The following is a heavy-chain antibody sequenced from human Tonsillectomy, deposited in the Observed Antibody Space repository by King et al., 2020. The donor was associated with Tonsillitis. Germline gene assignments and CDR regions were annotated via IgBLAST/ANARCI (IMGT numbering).Heavy chain of an antibody. CDR1: GYTFTGYY. V-gene: IGHV1-2*02. CDR3: ARGDRYSGYDSLDY. J-gene: IGHJ4*02. CDR2: IHPNGGGT. Sequence: VHLVQSGAEVKKPGASVTVSCTASGYTFTGYYTHWVRQAPGQGLEWMGWIHPNGGGTNYAQKFQGRVTMTRDTSISTAYMELSRLRSDDTAVYYCARGDRYSGYDSLDYWGQGTLVTVSS. D-gene: IGHD5-12*01.